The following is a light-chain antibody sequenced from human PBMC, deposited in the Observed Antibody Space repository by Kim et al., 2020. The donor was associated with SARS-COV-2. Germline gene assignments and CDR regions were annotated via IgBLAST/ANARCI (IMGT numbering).Light chain of an antibody. CDR2: GAS. Sequence: ETVLTQSPGPLSLSPGERATLSCRASQIVSRNYLAWYQQKPGQAPRLLIYGASSRATGIPDNFIGSGSGTDFTLTINRLEPADSAVYYCQQYGNSPWTFGQGTKVDIK. CDR3: QQYGNSPWT. V-gene: IGKV3-20*01. CDR1: QIVSRNY. J-gene: IGKJ1*01.